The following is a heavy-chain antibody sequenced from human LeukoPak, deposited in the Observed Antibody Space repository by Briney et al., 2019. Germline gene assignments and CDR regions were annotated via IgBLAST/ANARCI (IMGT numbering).Heavy chain of an antibody. D-gene: IGHD6-19*01. CDR3: AKDPRVKQWLGDY. Sequence: ETLSLTCAVYGGSFSGYYWSWVRQAPGKGLEWVSAISGSGGSTYYADSVKGRFTISRDNSKNTLYLQMNSLRAEDTAVYYCAKDPRVKQWLGDYWGQGTLVTVSS. J-gene: IGHJ4*02. V-gene: IGHV3-23*01. CDR2: ISGSGGST. CDR1: GGSFSGYY.